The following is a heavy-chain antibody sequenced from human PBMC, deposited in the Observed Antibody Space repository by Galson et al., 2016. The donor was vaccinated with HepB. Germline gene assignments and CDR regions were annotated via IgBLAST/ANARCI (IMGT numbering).Heavy chain of an antibody. Sequence: SETLSLTCAVHGGSFSDYYWTWIRHPPGKGLEWIGEIDHSGSTSYNPSLKSRITISVDTSKNQFSLRLSSVTAADTAVYFCARAILAARPVLSLLWGRHYGMDVWGQGTTVTVSS. J-gene: IGHJ6*02. CDR2: IDHSGST. CDR3: ARAILAARPVLSLLWGRHYGMDV. V-gene: IGHV4-34*01. CDR1: GGSFSDYY. D-gene: IGHD6-6*01.